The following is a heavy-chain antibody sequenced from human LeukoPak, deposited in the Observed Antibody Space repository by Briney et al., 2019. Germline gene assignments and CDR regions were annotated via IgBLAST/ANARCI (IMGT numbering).Heavy chain of an antibody. D-gene: IGHD3-3*01. V-gene: IGHV1-18*01. CDR1: GYTFTSYG. J-gene: IGHJ4*02. CDR3: ARVPRSYFLEWLPQEDY. CDR2: ISAYNGNT. Sequence: ASVKVSCKASGYTFTSYGISWVRQAPGQGLEWMGWISAYNGNTNYAQKLQGRVTMTTDTSTSTAYMELRSLGSDDTAVYYCARVPRSYFLEWLPQEDYWGQGTLVTVSS.